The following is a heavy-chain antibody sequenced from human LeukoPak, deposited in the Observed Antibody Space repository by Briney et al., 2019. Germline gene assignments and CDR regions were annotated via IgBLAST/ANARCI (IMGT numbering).Heavy chain of an antibody. CDR3: AKPQYDSSWYYFDY. V-gene: IGHV3-23*01. Sequence: GGSLRLSCAASGFTFSSYAMSWVRQAPGKGLEWVSTISGNGVSTYYANSVKGRFTISRDNSKNTLWLQMNSLRAEDTALYYCAKPQYDSSWYYFDYWGQGTLVTVSS. CDR1: GFTFSSYA. J-gene: IGHJ4*02. CDR2: ISGNGVST. D-gene: IGHD6-13*01.